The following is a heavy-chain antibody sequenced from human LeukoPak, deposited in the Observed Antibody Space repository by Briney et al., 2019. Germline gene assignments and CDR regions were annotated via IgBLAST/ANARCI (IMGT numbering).Heavy chain of an antibody. Sequence: ASVKVSCKASGYRFTSYGISWVRQAPGQGLEWMGWIRVYNGDTDYAQNFQGRFTMTTDTSTSTAYMELRSLRSDDTAVYYCARVKDHTTMWEADKCWGQGTLVTVSS. J-gene: IGHJ4*02. CDR3: ARVKDHTTMWEADKC. CDR1: GYRFTSYG. V-gene: IGHV1-18*01. CDR2: IRVYNGDT. D-gene: IGHD5-18*01.